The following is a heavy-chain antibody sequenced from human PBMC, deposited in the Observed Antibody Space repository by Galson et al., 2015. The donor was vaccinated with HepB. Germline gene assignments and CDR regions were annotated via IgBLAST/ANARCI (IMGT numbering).Heavy chain of an antibody. CDR1: GGTFSSYA. J-gene: IGHJ5*02. CDR2: IIPILGIA. D-gene: IGHD3-22*01. Sequence: SVKVSCKASGGTFSSYAISWVRQAPGQGLEWMGGIIPILGIANYAQKFQGRVTITADKSTSTAYMELSSLRSEDTAVYYCARETTTIIAAWFDPWGQGTLVTVSS. CDR3: ARETTTIIAAWFDP. V-gene: IGHV1-69*10.